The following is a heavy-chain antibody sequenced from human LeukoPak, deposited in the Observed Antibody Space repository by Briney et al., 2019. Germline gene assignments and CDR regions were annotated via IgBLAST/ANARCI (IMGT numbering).Heavy chain of an antibody. CDR1: EYTFTRYY. CDR3: ARGSSSWYEFDY. J-gene: IGHJ4*02. CDR2: INPNSGGT. V-gene: IGHV1-2*06. Sequence: ASVKVSGKASEYTFTRYYMHWVPQAPGQGLEWMGRINPNSGGTNCAQKFQGRVTMTRDTSISTAYMELSRLRSDDTAVYYCARGSSSWYEFDYWGQGTLVTVSS. D-gene: IGHD6-13*01.